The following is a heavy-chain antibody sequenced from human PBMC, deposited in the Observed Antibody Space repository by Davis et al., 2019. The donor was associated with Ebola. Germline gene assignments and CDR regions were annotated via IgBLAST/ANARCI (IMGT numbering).Heavy chain of an antibody. Sequence: SSVKVSCKASGGTFSSYAISWVRQAPGQGLEWMGGIIPIFGTANYAQKFQGRVTITADESTSTAYMELSSLRSEDTAVYYCARVIGGVPRGYYYYYYYMDVWGKGTTVTVSS. CDR3: ARVIGGVPRGYYYYYYYMDV. J-gene: IGHJ6*03. CDR2: IIPIFGTA. D-gene: IGHD2-15*01. CDR1: GGTFSSYA. V-gene: IGHV1-69*13.